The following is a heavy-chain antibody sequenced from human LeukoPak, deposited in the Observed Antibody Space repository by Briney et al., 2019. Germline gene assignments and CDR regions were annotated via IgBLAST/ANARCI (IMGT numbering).Heavy chain of an antibody. CDR1: DASMSSHY. J-gene: IGHJ6*03. Sequence: SETLSLTCTVSDASMSSHYWIWVRQPPGRGLEWIGYVFSTGDTTYSPSLKSRVIISVDMSENQFSLKLNSVTAADTAVYYCARGVYNYYYMDVWGRGATVTVSS. CDR3: ARGVYNYYYMDV. V-gene: IGHV4-59*11. CDR2: VFSTGDT.